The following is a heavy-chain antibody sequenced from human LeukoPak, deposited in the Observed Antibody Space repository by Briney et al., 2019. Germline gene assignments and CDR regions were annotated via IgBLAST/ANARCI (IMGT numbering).Heavy chain of an antibody. CDR3: ARRLGGSSFVY. V-gene: IGHV4-59*08. Sequence: PSETLSLTCTVSGGSISSYYWSWIRQPPGKGLEWIGYIYYSGSTNYNPSLKSRVTISVDTSKNQFSLKLSSVTAADTAVYYCARRLGGSSFVYWGQGTLVTVSS. CDR2: IYYSGST. J-gene: IGHJ4*02. CDR1: GGSISSYY. D-gene: IGHD6-6*01.